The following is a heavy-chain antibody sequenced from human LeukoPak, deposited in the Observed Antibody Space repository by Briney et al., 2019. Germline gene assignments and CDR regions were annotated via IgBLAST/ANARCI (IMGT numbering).Heavy chain of an antibody. CDR2: ISYDGSNK. CDR1: GFTFSSYG. CDR3: ARQDDSGYVGLFDN. J-gene: IGHJ4*02. D-gene: IGHD5-12*01. V-gene: IGHV3-30*03. Sequence: GGSLRLSCAASGFTFSSYGMHWVRQAPGKGLEWVAVISYDGSNKYYADSVKGRFTISRDNSQNTLYMQMNSLRAEDTAVYYCARQDDSGYVGLFDNWGQGTLVTVFS.